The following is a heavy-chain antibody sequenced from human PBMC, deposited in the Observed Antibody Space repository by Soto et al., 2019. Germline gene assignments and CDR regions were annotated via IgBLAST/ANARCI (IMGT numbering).Heavy chain of an antibody. CDR1: GYTFTGYY. Sequence: ASVKVSCKASGYTFTGYYMHWVRQAPGQGLEWMGWINPNSGGTNYAQKFQGWVTMTRDTSISTAYMELSRLRSDDTAVYYCARDGRAGYYYYYMDVWGKGTTVIVSS. D-gene: IGHD6-13*01. CDR2: INPNSGGT. V-gene: IGHV1-2*04. CDR3: ARDGRAGYYYYYMDV. J-gene: IGHJ6*03.